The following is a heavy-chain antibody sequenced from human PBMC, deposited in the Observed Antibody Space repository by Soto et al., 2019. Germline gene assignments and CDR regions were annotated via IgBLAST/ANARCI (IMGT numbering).Heavy chain of an antibody. Sequence: VQLVESGGRVVQPGRSLRLSCAASGFTFSGFPMHWVRQAPGKGLEWVAVISYDGNNKYYADSVRGRSTISRDNSKNTLYLEMNGLRPDDTSVYYCARGMGGRVYYYYFGIDVWGQGTTVTVSS. V-gene: IGHV3-30-3*01. J-gene: IGHJ6*02. CDR3: ARGMGGRVYYYYFGIDV. D-gene: IGHD2-15*01. CDR1: GFTFSGFP. CDR2: ISYDGNNK.